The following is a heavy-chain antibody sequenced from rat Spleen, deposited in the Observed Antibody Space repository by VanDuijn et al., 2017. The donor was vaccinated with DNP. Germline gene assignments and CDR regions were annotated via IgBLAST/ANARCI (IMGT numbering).Heavy chain of an antibody. CDR1: GFTFSNYD. V-gene: IGHV5-25*01. CDR3: ARHGGEGTITGYFDY. D-gene: IGHD1-11*01. J-gene: IGHJ2*01. Sequence: EVQLVESGGGLVQPGRSMKLSCAASGFTFSNYDMAWVRQAPKKVLEWVASISSGGCSTYYPDSVKGRFTISRDNAKSTLNLQMDSLRSEDTASYYCARHGGEGTITGYFDYWGQGVMVTFSS. CDR2: ISSGGCST.